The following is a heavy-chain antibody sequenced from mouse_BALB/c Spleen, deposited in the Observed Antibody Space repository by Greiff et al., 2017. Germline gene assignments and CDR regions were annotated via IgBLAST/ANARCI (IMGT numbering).Heavy chain of an antibody. J-gene: IGHJ4*01. D-gene: IGHD2-14*01. CDR2: INPSNGGT. Sequence: VQLQQSGAELVKPGASVKLSCKASGYTFTSYYMYWVKQRPGQGLEWIGEINPSNGGTNFNEKFKSKATLTVDKSSSTAYMQLSSLTSEDSAVYYCTRSPRYGRMDYWGQGTSVTVSS. CDR3: TRSPRYGRMDY. V-gene: IGHV1S81*02. CDR1: GYTFTSYY.